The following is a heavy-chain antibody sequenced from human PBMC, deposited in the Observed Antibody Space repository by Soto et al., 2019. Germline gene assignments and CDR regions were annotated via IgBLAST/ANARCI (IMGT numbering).Heavy chain of an antibody. D-gene: IGHD1-1*01. CDR2: IYPGDSDT. CDR1: GYSFTSYG. CDR3: ARRTATTSPTDY. Sequence: GESLKISCKGSGYSFTSYGIGWVRQMPGKGLEWMGIIYPGDSDTRYSPSFQGQVTISADKSISTAFPQWSSLKASDTAMYYCARRTATTSPTDYWGQGTLVTVSS. J-gene: IGHJ4*02. V-gene: IGHV5-51*01.